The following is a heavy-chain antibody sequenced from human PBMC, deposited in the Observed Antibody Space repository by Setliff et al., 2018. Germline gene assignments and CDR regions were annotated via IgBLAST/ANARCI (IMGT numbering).Heavy chain of an antibody. J-gene: IGHJ6*02. Sequence: PSETLSLTCAVYGDSFSDYYWSRIRQPPGKGLEWIGYIYHNGNTNFNPSLKTRVTMSVDTSKNQFGLNLRSVTAADAAVYYCVRDRTAYSYGLDVWGQGTTVTSP. CDR2: IYHNGNT. D-gene: IGHD5-18*01. CDR3: VRDRTAYSYGLDV. V-gene: IGHV4-59*01. CDR1: GDSFSDYY.